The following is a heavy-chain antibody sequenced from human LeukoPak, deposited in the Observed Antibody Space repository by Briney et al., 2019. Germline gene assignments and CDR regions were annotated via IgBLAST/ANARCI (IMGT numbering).Heavy chain of an antibody. CDR3: ARDGGSSGYHDALDI. V-gene: IGHV3-33*01. CDR2: IWYDGRNK. CDR1: GFTFSSYG. J-gene: IGHJ3*02. D-gene: IGHD3-22*01. Sequence: GGSLRLSCAASGFTFSSYGMHWVRQAPGRGLEWVALIWYDGRNKYYADSVKGRFTISRDNSKNTLSLQLNSLRDEDMAVYYCARDGGSSGYHDALDIWGQGTMVTVSA.